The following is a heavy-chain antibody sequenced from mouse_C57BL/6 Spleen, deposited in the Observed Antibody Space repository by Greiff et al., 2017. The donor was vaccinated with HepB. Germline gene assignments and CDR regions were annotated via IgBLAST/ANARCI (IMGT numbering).Heavy chain of an antibody. J-gene: IGHJ2*01. CDR3: AREVDYYGSSY. Sequence: VQLQQSGPELVKPGASVKISCKASGYAFSSSWMNWVKQRPGKGLEWIGRIYPGDGDTNYNGKFKGKATLTAAKSSNTAYMQLSSLTPEDSAVYFWAREVDYYGSSYWGQGTTLTVSS. CDR1: GYAFSSSW. CDR2: IYPGDGDT. D-gene: IGHD1-1*01. V-gene: IGHV1-82*01.